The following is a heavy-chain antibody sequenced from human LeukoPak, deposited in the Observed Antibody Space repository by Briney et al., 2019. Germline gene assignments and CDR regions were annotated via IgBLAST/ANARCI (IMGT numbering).Heavy chain of an antibody. CDR2: IQHDGKNK. J-gene: IGHJ3*02. CDR3: STVAPDDGFDI. V-gene: IGHV3-30*02. Sequence: PGGSLRLSCAASGFTFSNYGIHWVRQPPGKGLDWVAFIQHDGKNKFYLDSVKGRFTISRDNSKNTLHLQIYSLRPEDTALYYCSTVAPDDGFDIWGQGTMVTVSS. D-gene: IGHD4-23*01. CDR1: GFTFSNYG.